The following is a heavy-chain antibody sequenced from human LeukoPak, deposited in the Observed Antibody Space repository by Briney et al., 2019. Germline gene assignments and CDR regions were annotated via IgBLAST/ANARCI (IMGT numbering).Heavy chain of an antibody. Sequence: SETLSLTCTVSGGSISSYYWSWIRQPAGKGLEWIGRVYTSSGNTNYNPSLKSRVTISVDTSKNQFSLKVSSVTAADTAVYYCARVPGDNWFDPWGQGTLVTVSS. V-gene: IGHV4-4*07. CDR2: VYTSSGNT. CDR1: GGSISSYY. J-gene: IGHJ5*02. CDR3: ARVPGDNWFDP.